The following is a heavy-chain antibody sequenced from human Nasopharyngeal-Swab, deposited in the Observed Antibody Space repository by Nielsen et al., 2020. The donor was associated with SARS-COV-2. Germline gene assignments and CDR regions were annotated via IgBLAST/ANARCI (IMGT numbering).Heavy chain of an antibody. V-gene: IGHV3-53*04. CDR3: ARVPYDILHFRGGMDV. CDR2: IYSGGST. D-gene: IGHD3-9*01. Sequence: GESLKISCAASGFTVSSNYMSWVRQAPGKGLEWVSVIYSGGSTHYADSVKGRFTISRHNSKNTLYLQMNSLRAEDTAVYYCARVPYDILHFRGGMDVWAQGTTVTVSS. J-gene: IGHJ6*02. CDR1: GFTVSSNY.